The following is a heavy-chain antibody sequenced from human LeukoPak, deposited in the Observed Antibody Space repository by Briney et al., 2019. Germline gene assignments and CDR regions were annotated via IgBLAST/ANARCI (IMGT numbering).Heavy chain of an antibody. CDR3: ARGAGWYEY. CDR1: GGSVSGYY. V-gene: IGHV4-59*02. CDR2: ISHSGNT. Sequence: SETLSLTCTVSGGSVSGYYWSWLRQPPGKGLEWIAYISHSGNTNYNPSLKSRVTISKDTSKNQFSLRLNSVTGADTAVYHCARGAGWYEYWGQGTLVTVSS. J-gene: IGHJ4*02. D-gene: IGHD6-19*01.